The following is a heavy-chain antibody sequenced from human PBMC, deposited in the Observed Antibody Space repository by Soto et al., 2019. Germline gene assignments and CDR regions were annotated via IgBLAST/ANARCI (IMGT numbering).Heavy chain of an antibody. CDR3: ARSRESSSWAVGGYFDL. CDR1: GGSFSGYY. Sequence: SETLSLTCAVYGGSFSGYYWTWIRQPPGKGLEWIGEINHSGSTNYNPSLKSRVTISVDTSKNQFSLKLSSVTAADTAVYYCARSRESSSWAVGGYFDLWGRGTLVTVSS. CDR2: INHSGST. D-gene: IGHD6-13*01. J-gene: IGHJ2*01. V-gene: IGHV4-34*01.